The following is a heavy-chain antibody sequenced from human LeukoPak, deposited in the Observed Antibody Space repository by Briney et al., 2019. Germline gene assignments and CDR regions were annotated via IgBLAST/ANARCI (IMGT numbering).Heavy chain of an antibody. J-gene: IGHJ4*02. CDR1: GYTLTELS. D-gene: IGHD3-22*01. V-gene: IGHV1-24*01. CDR3: ATVGDYDSSGYYYESAY. Sequence: ASVKVSSKVSGYTLTELSMHWVRQAPGKGLEWMGGFDPEDGGTIYAQKFQGRVTMTEDTSTDTAYMELSSLRSEDTAVYYCATVGDYDSSGYYYESAYWGQGTLVTVSS. CDR2: FDPEDGGT.